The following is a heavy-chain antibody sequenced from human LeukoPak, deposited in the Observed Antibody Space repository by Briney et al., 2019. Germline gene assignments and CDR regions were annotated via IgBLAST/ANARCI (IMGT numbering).Heavy chain of an antibody. CDR2: ISENGGRT. V-gene: IGHV3-64*01. D-gene: IGHD3-16*01. Sequence: GGSLRLSCAASGFTLSSYWMHWVRQAPGKGLEYVSAISENGGRTYYANSVEGRFTNSRDNSKNTLYLQMDSLRDEHMAVYYCARDRVGGWAFDIWGQGTMVTVSS. CDR1: GFTLSSYW. CDR3: ARDRVGGWAFDI. J-gene: IGHJ3*02.